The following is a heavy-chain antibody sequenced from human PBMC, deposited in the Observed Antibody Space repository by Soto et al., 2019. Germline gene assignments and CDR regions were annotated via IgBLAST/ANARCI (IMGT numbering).Heavy chain of an antibody. V-gene: IGHV4-4*07. J-gene: IGHJ5*02. D-gene: IGHD1-1*01. CDR3: VRGGTKTLRDWFDP. CDR1: GASISGYY. CDR2: IYATGTT. Sequence: LSLTCTVSGASISGYYWSWIRKSAGKGLEWIGRIYATGTTDYNPSLKSRVMMSVDTSKKQFSLKLRSVTAADTAVYYCVRGGTKTLRDWFDPWGQGISVTVSS.